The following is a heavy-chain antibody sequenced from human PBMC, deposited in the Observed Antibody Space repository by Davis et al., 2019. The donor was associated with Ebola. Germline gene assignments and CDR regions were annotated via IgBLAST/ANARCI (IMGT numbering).Heavy chain of an antibody. D-gene: IGHD3-10*02. J-gene: IGHJ6*02. CDR3: ARDRHVGDYGMDV. Sequence: AASVKVSCKASGGTFSSYAISWVRQAPGQGLEWMGGIIPIFGTANYAQKFQGRVTITADKSTSTAYMELSSLRSEDTAVYYCARDRHVGDYGMDVWGQGTTVTVSS. CDR1: GGTFSSYA. CDR2: IIPIFGTA. V-gene: IGHV1-69*06.